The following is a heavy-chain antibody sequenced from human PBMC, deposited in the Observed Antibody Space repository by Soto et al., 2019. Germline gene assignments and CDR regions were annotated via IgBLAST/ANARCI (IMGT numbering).Heavy chain of an antibody. Sequence: QVQLQESGPGLVKPSQTLSLTCTVSGGSISTVDYWWSWIRQSPDMGLEWIGHIYDGGRTYNNPSLESRVTMSVDTSKSQLSLMLSSVSAADTAVYYCARVPSGDKVDSWGQGTLVTVSS. CDR3: ARVPSGDKVDS. D-gene: IGHD7-27*01. J-gene: IGHJ4*02. CDR1: GGSISTVDYW. V-gene: IGHV4-30-4*01. CDR2: IYDGGRT.